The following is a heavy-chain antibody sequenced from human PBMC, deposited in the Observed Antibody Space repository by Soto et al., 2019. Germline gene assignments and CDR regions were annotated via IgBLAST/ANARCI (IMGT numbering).Heavy chain of an antibody. D-gene: IGHD6-13*01. CDR3: ARTGTAAGYYYYGMAV. CDR2: IYYSGST. CDR1: GGSISSYY. V-gene: IGHV4-59*08. Sequence: SETLSLTCTVSGGSISSYYWSWIRQPPGKGLEWIGYIYYSGSTNYNPSLKSRVTISVDTSKSQFSLKLSSVTAADTAVYYCARTGTAAGYYYYGMAVWGQGTTVTVSS. J-gene: IGHJ6*02.